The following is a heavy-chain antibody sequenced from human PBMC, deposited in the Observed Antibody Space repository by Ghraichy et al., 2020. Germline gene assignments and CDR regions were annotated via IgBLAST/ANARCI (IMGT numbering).Heavy chain of an antibody. CDR3: AKTRDTSGYQYYFDY. Sequence: GGSLRLSCAASGFTFSSYAMSWVRQAPGKGLEWVSGISGSGGSTYYADSVKGRFTISRDKSKNTVWLQMNSLRPEDTAVYYCAKTRDTSGYQYYFDYWGQGTLVTVSS. J-gene: IGHJ4*02. V-gene: IGHV3-23*01. CDR2: ISGSGGST. D-gene: IGHD3-22*01. CDR1: GFTFSSYA.